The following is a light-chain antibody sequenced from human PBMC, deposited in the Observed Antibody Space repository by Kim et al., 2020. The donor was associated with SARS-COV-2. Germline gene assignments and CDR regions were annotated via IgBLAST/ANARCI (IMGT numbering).Light chain of an antibody. Sequence: CANGGSEYVAWYQRGPGAAPELLSDDDDRRAAGMPARFSGSKSGRSATLGITGRQTGDEADYVCGTWESSLTAGIFGGGTQLTVL. J-gene: IGLJ2*01. CDR3: GTWESSLTAGI. CDR2: DDD. CDR1: CANGGSEY. V-gene: IGLV1-51*01.